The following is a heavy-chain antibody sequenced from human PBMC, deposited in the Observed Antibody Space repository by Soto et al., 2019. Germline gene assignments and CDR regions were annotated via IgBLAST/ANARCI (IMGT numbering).Heavy chain of an antibody. CDR3: ARDSGSQWELLLGYYYYYGMDV. Sequence: PGGSLRLSCAASGFTFSSYAMHWVRQAPGKGLEWVAVISYDGSNKYYADSVKGRFTISRDNSKNTLYLQMNSLRAEDTAAYYCARDSGSQWELLLGYYYYYGMDVWGQGTTVTVSS. CDR2: ISYDGSNK. V-gene: IGHV3-30-3*01. D-gene: IGHD1-26*01. J-gene: IGHJ6*02. CDR1: GFTFSSYA.